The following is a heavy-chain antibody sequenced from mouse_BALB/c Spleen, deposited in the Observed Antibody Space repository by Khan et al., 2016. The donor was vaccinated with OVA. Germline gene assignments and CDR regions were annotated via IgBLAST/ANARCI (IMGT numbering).Heavy chain of an antibody. CDR2: INPSNGGT. V-gene: IGHV1S81*02. CDR1: GYTFTSYY. CDR3: TGRGTARTTLWFAY. D-gene: IGHD3-2*01. J-gene: IGHJ3*01. Sequence: QVQLQQSGAELVKPGASVKLSCKASGYTFTSYYMYWLKQRPGQGLEWIGEINPSNGGTNFNEKFKSKATLTVDKSSSTAYMQLSSLTSEDYAVYCCTGRGTARTTLWFAYWGQGTLVTVSA.